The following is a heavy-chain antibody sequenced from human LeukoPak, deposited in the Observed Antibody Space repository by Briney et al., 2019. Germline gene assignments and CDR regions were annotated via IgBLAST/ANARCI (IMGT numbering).Heavy chain of an antibody. J-gene: IGHJ4*02. CDR3: AKRGVVIRVIVFGFQKGAYYFDC. D-gene: IGHD2-15*01. CDR2: ISAHGGST. Sequence: PGGSLRLSCAVSGITLNNYGMSWVRQAPGGGLEWVAGISAHGGSTNYADYVKGRVTISRDNPKNTLYLQMNTLRAEDTALYFCAKRGVVIRVIVFGFQKGAYYFDCWREGALVSVPS. V-gene: IGHV3-23*01. CDR1: GITLNNYG.